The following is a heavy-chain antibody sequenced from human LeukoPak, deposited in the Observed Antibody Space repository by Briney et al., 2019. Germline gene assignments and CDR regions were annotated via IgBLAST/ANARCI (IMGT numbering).Heavy chain of an antibody. Sequence: ASVKVSCKASGYTFTSYDINWVRQATGQVLEWMGWMNPNSGNTGYAQKFQGRVTMTRNTSISTAYMELSGLRSEDTAVYYCARGLGGYYPIDPWGQGTLVTVSS. V-gene: IGHV1-8*01. CDR2: MNPNSGNT. CDR3: ARGLGGYYPIDP. D-gene: IGHD1-26*01. J-gene: IGHJ5*02. CDR1: GYTFTSYD.